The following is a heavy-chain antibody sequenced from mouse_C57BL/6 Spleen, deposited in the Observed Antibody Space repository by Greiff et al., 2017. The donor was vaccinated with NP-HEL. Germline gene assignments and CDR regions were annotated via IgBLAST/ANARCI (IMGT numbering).Heavy chain of an antibody. CDR1: GYAFSSYW. CDR3: ARGRNPYAMDY. V-gene: IGHV1-80*01. J-gene: IGHJ4*01. Sequence: VQLQQSGAELVKPGASVKISCKASGYAFSSYWMNWVKQRPGKGLEWIGQIYPGDGDTNYNGKFKGKATLTADKSSSTAYMQLSSLTSEDSAVYFCARGRNPYAMDYWGQGTSVTVSS. CDR2: IYPGDGDT.